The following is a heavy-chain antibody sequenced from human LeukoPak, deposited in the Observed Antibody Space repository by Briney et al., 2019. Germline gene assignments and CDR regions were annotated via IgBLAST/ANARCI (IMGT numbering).Heavy chain of an antibody. Sequence: GGSLRLSCAASGSTFSSYGMSWVRQAPGKGLEWVSYISSSGNIMYYADSVKGRFTTSRDNAKNSLYLQMNSLRAEDTAVYYCANHPFDYWGQGTLVTVSS. CDR3: ANHPFDY. J-gene: IGHJ4*02. V-gene: IGHV3-48*03. CDR2: ISSSGNIM. CDR1: GSTFSSYG.